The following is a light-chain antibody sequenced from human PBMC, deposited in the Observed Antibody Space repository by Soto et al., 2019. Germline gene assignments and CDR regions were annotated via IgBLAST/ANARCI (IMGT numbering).Light chain of an antibody. V-gene: IGLV2-14*01. CDR3: SSYTSRTTVV. J-gene: IGLJ2*01. CDR1: SSDVGGYNY. Sequence: QSVLTQPASMSGSPGQSITISCTGTSSDVGGYNYVSWYQQHPGKAPKLMIYEVSNRPSGVSNRFSGSKSGNTASLTISGLQAEDEADYYCSSYTSRTTVVFGGGTKLTVL. CDR2: EVS.